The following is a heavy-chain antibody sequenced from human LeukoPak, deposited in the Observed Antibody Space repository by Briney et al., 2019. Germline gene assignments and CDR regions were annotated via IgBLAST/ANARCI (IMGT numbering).Heavy chain of an antibody. V-gene: IGHV1-2*02. CDR2: INPNSGGT. J-gene: IGHJ4*02. CDR3: ARGIAVAGAFDY. Sequence: ASVKVSCKASGYSFTGYYMHWVRQAPGQGLEWMGWINPNSGGTNYAQKFQGGVTMTRDTSISTAYMELSRLRSDDTAVYYCARGIAVAGAFDYWGQGTLVTVSS. D-gene: IGHD6-19*01. CDR1: GYSFTGYY.